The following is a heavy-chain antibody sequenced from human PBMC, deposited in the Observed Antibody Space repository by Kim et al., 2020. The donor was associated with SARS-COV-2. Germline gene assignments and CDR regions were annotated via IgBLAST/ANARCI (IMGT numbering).Heavy chain of an antibody. J-gene: IGHJ4*02. CDR2: INHSGST. D-gene: IGHD1-26*01. CDR3: ARGKLGGSYYDY. V-gene: IGHV4-34*01. CDR1: GGSFSGYY. Sequence: SETLSLTCAVYGGSFSGYYWSWIRQPPGKGLEWIGEINHSGSTNYNPSLKSRVTISVDTSKNQFSLKLSSVTAADTAVYYCARGKLGGSYYDYWGQGTLVTVSS.